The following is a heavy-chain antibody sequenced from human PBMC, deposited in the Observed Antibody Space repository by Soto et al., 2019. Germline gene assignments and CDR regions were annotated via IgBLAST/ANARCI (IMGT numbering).Heavy chain of an antibody. J-gene: IGHJ6*03. D-gene: IGHD2-8*02. V-gene: IGHV3-33*01. CDR1: GFTFSSYG. CDR3: ARLTGVLASYYYYYMDV. Sequence: GGSLRLSCAASGFTFSSYGMHWVRQAPGKGLEWVAVIWYDGSNKYYADSVKGRFTISRDNSKNTLYLQMNSLRAEDTAVYYCARLTGVLASYYYYYMDVWGKGTTVTVSS. CDR2: IWYDGSNK.